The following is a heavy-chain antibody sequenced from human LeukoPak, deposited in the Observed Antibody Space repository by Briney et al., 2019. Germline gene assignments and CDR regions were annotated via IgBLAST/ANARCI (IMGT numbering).Heavy chain of an antibody. D-gene: IGHD3-3*02. CDR2: LYSGSST. V-gene: IGHV3-53*01. CDR1: GFTVSTNY. CDR3: ARVGDHFHWYLDL. Sequence: AGSLRLSCAASGFTVSTNYMNWVRQAPGKGLEWVSILYSGSSTYYADSVEGRFTISRDSSKNTLFLQMNDLRAEDTAVYYCARVGDHFHWYLDLWGRGTLVTVSS. J-gene: IGHJ2*01.